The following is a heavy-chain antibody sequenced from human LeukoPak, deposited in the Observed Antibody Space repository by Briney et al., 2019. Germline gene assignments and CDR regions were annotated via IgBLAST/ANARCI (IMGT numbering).Heavy chain of an antibody. D-gene: IGHD2-2*01. CDR1: GYTFTSYA. CDR2: INTNTGNP. J-gene: IGHJ4*02. V-gene: IGHV7-4-1*02. CDR3: ARQGPGYCSSTSCYGVGY. Sequence: GASVKVSCKASGYTFTSYAVNWVRQAPGQGLEWMGWINTNTGNPTYAQAFTGRFVFSLDTSVSTAYLQISSLKAEDTAVYYCARQGPGYCSSTSCYGVGYWGQGTLVTVSS.